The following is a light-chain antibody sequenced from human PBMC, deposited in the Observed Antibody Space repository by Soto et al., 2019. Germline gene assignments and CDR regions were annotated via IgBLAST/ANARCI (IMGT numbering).Light chain of an antibody. CDR3: QQSYSTPIS. J-gene: IGKJ5*01. Sequence: DIRMTQSPSSLSASVGDTVTINFRASQSISSHLNWYQQKPGKAPNLLMYTASNLQSGVPSRFSGSGSGTDFTLTISSLQPEDFATYYCQQSYSTPISFGQGTRLEI. CDR2: TAS. V-gene: IGKV1-39*01. CDR1: QSISSH.